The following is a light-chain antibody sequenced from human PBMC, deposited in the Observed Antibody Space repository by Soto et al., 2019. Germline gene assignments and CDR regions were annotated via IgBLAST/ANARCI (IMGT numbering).Light chain of an antibody. Sequence: QRAESPSTLSSSVGDRVTITXRASHSITDWLSWYQQKPGXAPKXXXDDXSNLEAGGPSSCSGTGSATEFTPTISSPQPEDCETYYCQQYTTYSLTFGQGTKVEIK. V-gene: IGKV1-5*01. CDR2: DXS. CDR1: HSITDW. J-gene: IGKJ1*01. CDR3: QQYTTYSLT.